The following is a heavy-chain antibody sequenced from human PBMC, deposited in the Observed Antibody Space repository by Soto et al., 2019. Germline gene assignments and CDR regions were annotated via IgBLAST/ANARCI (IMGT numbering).Heavy chain of an antibody. D-gene: IGHD3-10*01. CDR2: INDSGNI. CDR1: GGSFSGYQ. V-gene: IGHV4-34*01. J-gene: IGHJ6*03. Sequence: QVQLQQWGAGLLKPSETLSLTCAVYGGSFSGYQWSWIRQTPGKGLEWIGEINDSGNINYNPSLKSRVSIFVDTAKKQISLKLSAVPAADTAVYYCARGLILWFGELSRRGGYYYYMDVWGKGATVTGSS. CDR3: ARGLILWFGELSRRGGYYYYMDV.